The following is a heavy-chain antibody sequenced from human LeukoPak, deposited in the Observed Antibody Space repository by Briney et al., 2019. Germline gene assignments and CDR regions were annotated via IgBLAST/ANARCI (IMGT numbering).Heavy chain of an antibody. CDR3: ARDGGCTGGSCYRRFDY. CDR1: GFTFSTYT. V-gene: IGHV3-21*01. J-gene: IGHJ4*02. D-gene: IGHD2-15*01. Sequence: GGSLRLSCAASGFTFSTYTMNWVRQAPGKGLEWVSSISSSSDYIYYADSMKGRFTISRDNAKNSLYLQMNSLRAEDTAVYYCARDGGCTGGSCYRRFDYWGQGTLVTVSS. CDR2: ISSSSDYI.